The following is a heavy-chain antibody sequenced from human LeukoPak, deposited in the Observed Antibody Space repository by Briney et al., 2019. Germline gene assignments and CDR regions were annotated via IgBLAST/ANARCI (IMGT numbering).Heavy chain of an antibody. CDR3: ARVGGAFDI. D-gene: IGHD3-16*01. CDR2: IYYSGST. J-gene: IGHJ3*02. CDR1: GGSISSYY. Sequence: SETLSLTCTVSGGSISSYYWSWIRQPPGKGLEWIGYIYYSGSTNYNPSLKSRVTMSVDTSMNHFSLKLSSVIAADTAVYYCARVGGAFDIWGQGTMVTVSS. V-gene: IGHV4-59*12.